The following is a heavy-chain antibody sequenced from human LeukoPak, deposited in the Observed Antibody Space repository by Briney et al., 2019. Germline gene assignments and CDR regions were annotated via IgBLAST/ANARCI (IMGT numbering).Heavy chain of an antibody. V-gene: IGHV3-30-3*01. CDR3: ARDPRWLAYCGGDCYPTYFDY. CDR2: ISYDGSNK. J-gene: IGHJ4*02. Sequence: PGRSLRLSCAASGFTFSSYAMHWVRQAPGKGLEWVAVISYDGSNKYYADSVKGRFTISRDNSRNTLYLQMNSLRAEDTAVYYCARDPRWLAYCGGDCYPTYFDYWGQGTLVTVSS. D-gene: IGHD2-21*02. CDR1: GFTFSSYA.